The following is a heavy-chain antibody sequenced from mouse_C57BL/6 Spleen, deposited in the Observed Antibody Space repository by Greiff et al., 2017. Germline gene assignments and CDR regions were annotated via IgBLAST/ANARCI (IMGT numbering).Heavy chain of an antibody. CDR3: ARFEVYFDY. CDR2: IDPSDSYT. CDR1: GYTFTSYW. V-gene: IGHV1-50*01. J-gene: IGHJ2*01. Sequence: SCKASGYTFTSYWMQWVKQRPGQGLEWIGEIDPSDSYTNYNQKFKGKATLTVDTSSSTAYMQLSSLTSEDSAVYYCARFEVYFDYWGQGTTLTVSS.